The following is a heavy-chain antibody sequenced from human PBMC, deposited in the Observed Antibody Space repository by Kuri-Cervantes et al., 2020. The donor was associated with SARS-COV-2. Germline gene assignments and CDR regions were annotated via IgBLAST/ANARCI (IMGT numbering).Heavy chain of an antibody. D-gene: IGHD4-11*01. CDR3: ARAVDYMNAFDI. V-gene: IGHV1-69*08. CDR1: GYTFTGYS. CDR2: IIPILGTA. J-gene: IGHJ3*02. Sequence: SVKVSCKASGYTFTGYSMHWVRQAPGQGLEWMGRIIPILGTANYAQKFQGRVTITADKSTSTAYMELSSLRSEDTAVYYCARAVDYMNAFDIWGQGTMVTVSS.